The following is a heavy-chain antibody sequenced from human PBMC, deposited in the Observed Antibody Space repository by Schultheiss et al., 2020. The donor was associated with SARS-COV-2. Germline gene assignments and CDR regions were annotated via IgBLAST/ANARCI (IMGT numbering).Heavy chain of an antibody. V-gene: IGHV3-23*01. CDR1: GFSFRNYG. CDR3: VREGTAFPFDD. CDR2: ISGSGDTT. Sequence: GGSLRLSCEASGFSFRNYGMSWVRQAPGKGLEWVSGISGSGDTTYYADSVKGRFTISRDNAKNSVYLQMNSLRAEDTAVYYCVREGTAFPFDDWGQGTLVTVSS. J-gene: IGHJ4*02. D-gene: IGHD2-21*02.